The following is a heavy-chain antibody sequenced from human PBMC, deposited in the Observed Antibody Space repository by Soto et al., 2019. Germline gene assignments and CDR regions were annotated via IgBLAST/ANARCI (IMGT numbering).Heavy chain of an antibody. CDR3: ARYDYSNYGASDV. J-gene: IGHJ6*02. CDR1: GFTFSNYN. V-gene: IGHV3-48*02. D-gene: IGHD4-4*01. Sequence: EVQLVESGGGLVQPGGSLRLSCAASGFTFSNYNMIWVRQAPGKGLEWVSYISTSGTTTYYTDSVKGRFTISRDNAKNSLFLLMNSLRDEDTAVYYCARYDYSNYGASDVWVQGTKVTVSS. CDR2: ISTSGTTT.